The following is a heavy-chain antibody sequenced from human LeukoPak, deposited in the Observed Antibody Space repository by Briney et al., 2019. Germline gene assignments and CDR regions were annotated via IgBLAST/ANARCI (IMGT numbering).Heavy chain of an antibody. V-gene: IGHV3-7*03. CDR3: AKEGRSLQTY. Sequence: GSLRPPCAASGFMVSSNWMSWVRLAPGKGLEWVANIKEDGTETYYVDSVKGRFTISRDNAKNSLYLQMNSLRVEDTAVYYCAKEGRSLQTYWGQGTLVTVSS. CDR2: IKEDGTET. CDR1: GFMVSSNW. D-gene: IGHD5-24*01. J-gene: IGHJ4*02.